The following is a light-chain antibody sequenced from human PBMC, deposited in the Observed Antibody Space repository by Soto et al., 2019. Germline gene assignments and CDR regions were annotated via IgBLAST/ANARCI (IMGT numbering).Light chain of an antibody. CDR1: ESVDGN. CDR2: SAS. Sequence: EIVMTQSPDTFSVSPGETATLSCRASESVDGNLAWFQQKPGQPPRLLIYSASRRATGIPARFSGSGSGTEFTLTISNVQSEYFAVYYCQQYNTWRTFGQGTKVDMK. V-gene: IGKV3-15*01. CDR3: QQYNTWRT. J-gene: IGKJ1*01.